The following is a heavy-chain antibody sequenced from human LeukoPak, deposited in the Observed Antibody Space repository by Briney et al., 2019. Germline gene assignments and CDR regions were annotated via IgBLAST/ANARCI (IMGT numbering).Heavy chain of an antibody. J-gene: IGHJ4*02. CDR2: ISSSSSYI. CDR1: GFTFSSYS. D-gene: IGHD3-22*01. CDR3: ARGCYDSSGYIDY. Sequence: GGSLRLSCAASGFTFSSYSMNWVRQAPGQGLEGVSSISSSSSYIYYADSVKGRFTISRDNAKNSLYLQMNSLRAEDTAVYYCARGCYDSSGYIDYWGQGTLVTVSS. V-gene: IGHV3-21*01.